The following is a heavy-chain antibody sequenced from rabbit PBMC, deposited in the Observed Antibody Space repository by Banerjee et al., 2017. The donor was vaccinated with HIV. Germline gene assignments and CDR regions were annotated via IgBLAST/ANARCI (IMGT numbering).Heavy chain of an antibody. V-gene: IGHV1S45*01. CDR1: GFSFSNKYV. CDR2: LSTCDGTT. CDR3: ARDLAGAIGWNFNL. J-gene: IGHJ4*01. Sequence: QEQLEESGGGLVPPEGSLTLTCTASGFSFSNKYVMCWVRQAPGKGLELIACLSTCDGTTYYARWAKGRFTISKTSGTVSLQMTSLTAADTATYFCARDLAGAIGWNFNLWGQGTLVTVS. D-gene: IGHD4-1*01.